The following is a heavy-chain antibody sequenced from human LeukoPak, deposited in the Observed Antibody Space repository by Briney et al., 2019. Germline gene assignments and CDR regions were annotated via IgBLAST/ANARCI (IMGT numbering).Heavy chain of an antibody. J-gene: IGHJ4*02. Sequence: PGGSLRLFCADSGFTFSNYDMHWVRQAPGKGLEWVSAISSSSSYIYYADSIKGRFTISRYHAENSLYLQTDSLRAVHTAVCFCARGEERATITALDSWGQGTRVTVSS. CDR3: ARGEERATITALDS. CDR1: GFTFSNYD. V-gene: IGHV3-21*01. CDR2: ISSSSSYI. D-gene: IGHD5-24*01.